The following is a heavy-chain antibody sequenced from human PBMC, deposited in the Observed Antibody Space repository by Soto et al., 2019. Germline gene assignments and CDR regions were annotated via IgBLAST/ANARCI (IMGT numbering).Heavy chain of an antibody. Sequence: GGSLRLSCAASGFTFSSYGMHWVRQAPGKGLEWVAVISYDGSNKYYADSVKGRFTISRDNSKNTLYLQMNSLRAEDTAVYYCAKDVSSGPTGYYFDYWGQGTLVTVSS. V-gene: IGHV3-30*18. J-gene: IGHJ4*02. CDR3: AKDVSSGPTGYYFDY. D-gene: IGHD2-8*02. CDR2: ISYDGSNK. CDR1: GFTFSSYG.